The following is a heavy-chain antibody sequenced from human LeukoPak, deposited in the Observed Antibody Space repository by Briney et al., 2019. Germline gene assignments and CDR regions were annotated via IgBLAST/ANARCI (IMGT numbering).Heavy chain of an antibody. CDR1: GGSFSGYY. V-gene: IGHV4-34*01. D-gene: IGHD1-26*01. Sequence: PSETLSLTCAVYGGSFSGYYWSWIRQPPGKGLEWIGEINHSGSTNYNPSLKSRVTISVDTSENQFSLKLSSVTAADTAVYYCARTEIVGATLFNYWGQGTLVTVSS. CDR3: ARTEIVGATLFNY. J-gene: IGHJ4*02. CDR2: INHSGST.